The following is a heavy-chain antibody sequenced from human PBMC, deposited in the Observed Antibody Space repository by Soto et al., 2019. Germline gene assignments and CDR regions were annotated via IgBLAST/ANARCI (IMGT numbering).Heavy chain of an antibody. CDR2: IFSNDEK. J-gene: IGHJ4*02. CDR3: ARSPYSSGWQDY. D-gene: IGHD6-19*01. CDR1: GFSLSNARMG. V-gene: IGHV2-26*01. Sequence: QVTLKESGPVLVKPTETLTLTCTVSGFSLSNARMGVSWIRQPPGKALESLAHIFSNDEKSYSTSLKSRLTISKDTSKSQVVLTMTNMDPVDTATYYCARSPYSSGWQDYWGQGTLVTVSS.